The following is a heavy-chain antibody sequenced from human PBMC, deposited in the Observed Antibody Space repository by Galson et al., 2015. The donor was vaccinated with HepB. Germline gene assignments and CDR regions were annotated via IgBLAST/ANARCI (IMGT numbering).Heavy chain of an antibody. D-gene: IGHD7-27*01. CDR1: GFTFSRYW. V-gene: IGHV3-74*01. Sequence: SLRLSCAASGFTFSRYWMHWVRQAPGQGRVWVSRIHSAGSSTSYADSVKGRFTLSRDNAKNTLYLQMNSLRAEDTAVYYCASLTGPPFWGQGTLVTVSS. CDR3: ASLTGPPF. CDR2: IHSAGSST. J-gene: IGHJ4*02.